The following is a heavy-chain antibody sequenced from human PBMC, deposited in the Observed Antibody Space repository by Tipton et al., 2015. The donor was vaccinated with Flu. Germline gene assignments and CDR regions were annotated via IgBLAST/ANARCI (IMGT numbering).Heavy chain of an antibody. V-gene: IGHV4-31*03. Sequence: TLSLTCTVPGGSISSGGYYWSWIRQHPGKGLEWIGYIYYSGSTYYNPSLKSRVTISVDTSKNQFSLKLSSVTAADTAVYYCAREGDYYDSSGPISLFYYWGQGTLVTVSS. CDR2: IYYSGST. J-gene: IGHJ4*02. D-gene: IGHD3-22*01. CDR3: AREGDYYDSSGPISLFYY. CDR1: GGSISSGGYY.